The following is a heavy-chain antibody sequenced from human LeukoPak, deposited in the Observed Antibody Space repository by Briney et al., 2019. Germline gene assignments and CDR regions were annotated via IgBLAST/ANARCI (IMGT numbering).Heavy chain of an antibody. J-gene: IGHJ4*02. D-gene: IGHD1-26*01. Sequence: GSLGLSCAASGFTFSSYSMNWVRQAPGKGLEWVSYISSTGSSIDYADSVKGRFTISRDNAKNSLYLQMNSLRAEDTAVYYCARDRTMGAMDWGQGTLVTVSS. CDR1: GFTFSSYS. CDR3: ARDRTMGAMD. V-gene: IGHV3-48*01. CDR2: ISSTGSSI.